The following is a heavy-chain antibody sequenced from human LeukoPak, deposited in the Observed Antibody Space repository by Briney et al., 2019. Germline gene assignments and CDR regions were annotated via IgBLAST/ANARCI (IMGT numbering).Heavy chain of an antibody. D-gene: IGHD3-3*01. CDR1: GGTFSSYA. CDR3: ARGAYYDFWSGYYTGWYYYYMDV. Sequence: ASVKVSCKASGGTFSSYAISWVRQAPGQGLEWMGGIIPIFGTANYAQKFQGRVTITTDESTSTAYMELSSLRSEDTAVYYCARGAYYDFWSGYYTGWYYYYMDVWGKGTTVTVSS. J-gene: IGHJ6*03. V-gene: IGHV1-69*05. CDR2: IIPIFGTA.